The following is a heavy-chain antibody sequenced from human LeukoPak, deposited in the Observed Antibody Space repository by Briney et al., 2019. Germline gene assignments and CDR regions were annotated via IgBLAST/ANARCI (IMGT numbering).Heavy chain of an antibody. Sequence: SETLSLTCAVSGGSISSGGYSWSWIRQPPGKGLEWIGYIYYSGSTYYNPSLKSRVTISVDTSKNQFSLKLSSVTAADTAVYYCARDRGQLASPLFDYWGQGTLVTVSS. CDR1: GGSISSGGYS. CDR3: ARDRGQLASPLFDY. J-gene: IGHJ4*02. D-gene: IGHD2-2*01. V-gene: IGHV4-30-4*07. CDR2: IYYSGST.